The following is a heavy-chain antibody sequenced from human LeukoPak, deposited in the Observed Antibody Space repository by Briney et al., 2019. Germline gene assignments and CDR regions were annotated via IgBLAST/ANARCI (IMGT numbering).Heavy chain of an antibody. CDR3: AKGGRRLLGSLYFDY. CDR1: GFTVSANY. V-gene: IGHV3-53*05. J-gene: IGHJ4*02. CDR2: IYMNGVT. D-gene: IGHD6-25*01. Sequence: GGSLRLSCAASGFTVSANYMSWVRQAPAKGLEWVSVIYMNGVTYHADSVKGRFTISRDDSKNTVYLQMNSLRAEDTAVYYCAKGGRRLLGSLYFDYWGQGALVTVSS.